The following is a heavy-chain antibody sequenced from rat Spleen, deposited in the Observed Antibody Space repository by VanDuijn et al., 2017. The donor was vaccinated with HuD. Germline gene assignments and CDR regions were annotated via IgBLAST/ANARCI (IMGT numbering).Heavy chain of an antibody. V-gene: IGHV5-29*01. CDR2: INYDGSST. CDR1: GFTFSDYD. J-gene: IGHJ2*01. Sequence: EVQLVESGGGLVQPGRSLTLSCAASGFTFSDYDMAWVRQAPTKGLEWVATINYDGSSTFYRDSAKGRFTISRDNTKNTLYLQMNSLRSEDTATYYCARHGEFGVRDYFDYWGQGVMVTVSS. D-gene: IGHD4-5*01. CDR3: ARHGEFGVRDYFDY.